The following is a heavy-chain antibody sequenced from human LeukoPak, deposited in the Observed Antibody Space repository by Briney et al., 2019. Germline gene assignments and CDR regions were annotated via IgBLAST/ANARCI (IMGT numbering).Heavy chain of an antibody. J-gene: IGHJ4*02. CDR1: GYTFVNYG. CDR3: ARVSYLRPYQLDS. Sequence: ASVKVSCKTSGYTFVNYGINWVRQAPGQGLEWMGWISLKSGSAGYAQRVQGRVTLTTDTSTNTAYMELRSLRADDTAVYYCARVSYLRPYQLDSWGQRTLVSISS. V-gene: IGHV1-18*01. CDR2: ISLKSGSA. D-gene: IGHD2-2*01.